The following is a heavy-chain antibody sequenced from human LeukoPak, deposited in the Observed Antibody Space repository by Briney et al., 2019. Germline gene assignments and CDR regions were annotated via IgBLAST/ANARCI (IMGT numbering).Heavy chain of an antibody. CDR2: ISSSGTTI. J-gene: IGHJ6*03. CDR3: ARVEKQYQLLTYYYYYYMDV. Sequence: PGGALRLSCAASGCTFLDYYMSWLRQAPGKGLEWVSYISSSGTTIYYADSVKGRFTISRDNAKNSLFLQMNSLGAEDTAVYYCARVEKQYQLLTYYYYYYMDVWGKGTTVTISS. D-gene: IGHD2-2*01. V-gene: IGHV3-11*01. CDR1: GCTFLDYY.